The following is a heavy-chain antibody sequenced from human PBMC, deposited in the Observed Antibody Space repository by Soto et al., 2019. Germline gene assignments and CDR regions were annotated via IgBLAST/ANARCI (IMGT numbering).Heavy chain of an antibody. CDR3: ARGPGDLGYFDY. J-gene: IGHJ4*02. CDR2: MNPYNGNT. D-gene: IGHD3-10*01. V-gene: IGHV1-8*02. Sequence: QVQLVQSGAEVKKPGASVKVSCRASGYTFSNYDINWVRQAPGQGLEWMGWMNPYNGNTGYAQNFQGKVTMTRNNSISTAYMELGSLSSEDTAIYYCARGPGDLGYFDYWGQGALVNVSS. CDR1: GYTFSNYD.